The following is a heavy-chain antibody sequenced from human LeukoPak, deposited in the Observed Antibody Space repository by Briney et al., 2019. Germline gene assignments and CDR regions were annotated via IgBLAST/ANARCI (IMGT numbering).Heavy chain of an antibody. V-gene: IGHV4-34*01. CDR3: ASVYSSSWYGLDY. Sequence: SETLSLTCAVYGGSFSGYYWSWIRQPPGKGLEWIGEISHSGSTNYNPSLKSRVTISVDTSKNQFSQKLGSVTAADTAVYYCASVYSSSWYGLDYWGQGTLVTVSS. CDR1: GGSFSGYY. CDR2: ISHSGST. J-gene: IGHJ4*02. D-gene: IGHD6-13*01.